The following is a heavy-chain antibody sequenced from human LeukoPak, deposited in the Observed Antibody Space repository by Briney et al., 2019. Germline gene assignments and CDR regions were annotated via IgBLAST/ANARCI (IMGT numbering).Heavy chain of an antibody. CDR2: INHSGST. CDR3: ARGRPIAVAGFVSWRTHPLIDY. Sequence: PSETLSLTCAVYGGSFSGYYWSWIRQPPGKGLEWIGEINHSGSTNYNPSLKSRVTISVDTSKNQFSLKLSSVTAADTAVYYCARGRPIAVAGFVSWRTHPLIDYWGQGTLVTVSS. D-gene: IGHD6-19*01. J-gene: IGHJ4*02. V-gene: IGHV4-34*01. CDR1: GGSFSGYY.